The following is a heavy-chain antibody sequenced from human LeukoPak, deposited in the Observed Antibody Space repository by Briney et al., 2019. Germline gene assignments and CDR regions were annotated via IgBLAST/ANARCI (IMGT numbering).Heavy chain of an antibody. D-gene: IGHD5-24*01. J-gene: IGHJ4*02. V-gene: IGHV3-30*02. CDR1: GFAFSASG. CDR2: IRSDGSIK. CDR3: ARDGRLDGYNGIVDN. Sequence: PGGSLRLSCAASGFAFSASGMHWVRQAPGKGLEWVAFIRSDGSIKYYGDSVKGRFTISRDNAKNTLYLQMNSLRVEDTAVYYCARDGRLDGYNGIVDNWGQGTLVTVSS.